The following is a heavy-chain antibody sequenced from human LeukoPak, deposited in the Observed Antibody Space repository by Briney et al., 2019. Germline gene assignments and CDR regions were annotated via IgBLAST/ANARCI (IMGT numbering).Heavy chain of an antibody. CDR3: AKDRSYEF. V-gene: IGHV3-30*02. CDR1: GFTFTNYD. J-gene: IGHJ4*02. Sequence: GGSLRLSCAASGFTFTNYDMHWVRQAPGKGLEWVALIRYDGSDKYYTDSVKGRFIISRDNSKNTLYLQMNSLRAEDTAVYYCAKDRSYEFWGQGTLVTVSS. D-gene: IGHD3-22*01. CDR2: IRYDGSDK.